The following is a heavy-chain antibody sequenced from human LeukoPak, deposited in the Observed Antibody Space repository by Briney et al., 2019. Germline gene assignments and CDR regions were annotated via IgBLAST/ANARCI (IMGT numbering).Heavy chain of an antibody. CDR1: GFTFSSDA. Sequence: GGSLRLAWAASGFTFSSDAMSWVRQAPGRGLGWVSFVSGNGGDTYYEDSVKGRFTTSRHHPKNPLYLQINRLRAEDTAVYYCATPPGIAAAGSLDYWGQGTLVTVSS. CDR3: ATPPGIAAAGSLDY. V-gene: IGHV3-23*01. J-gene: IGHJ4*02. CDR2: VSGNGGDT. D-gene: IGHD6-13*01.